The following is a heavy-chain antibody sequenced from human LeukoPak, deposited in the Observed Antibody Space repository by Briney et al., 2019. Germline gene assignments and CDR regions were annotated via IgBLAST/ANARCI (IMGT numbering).Heavy chain of an antibody. J-gene: IGHJ3*02. CDR2: INPNSGGT. CDR1: GYTFTGYY. CDR3: ARDIKGYYGSGSAFDI. D-gene: IGHD3-10*01. V-gene: IGHV1-2*02. Sequence: ASVKVSCKASGYTFTGYYMHWVRQAPGQGVEGMGWINPNSGGTNYAQKFQGRVTMTRDTSISTAYMELSRLRSDDTAVYYCARDIKGYYGSGSAFDIWGQGTMVTVSS.